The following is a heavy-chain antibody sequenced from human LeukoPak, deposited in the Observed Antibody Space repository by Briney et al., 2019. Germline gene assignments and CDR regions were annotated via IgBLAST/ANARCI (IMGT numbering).Heavy chain of an antibody. V-gene: IGHV1-18*01. CDR3: ARDGTWGRYHYDSTGNDYYFDY. D-gene: IGHD3-22*01. J-gene: IGHJ4*02. CDR2: LSPYNGNK. Sequence: ASVKVSCKASGYTFTSYVISWVRQAPGQGLEWMGWLSPYNGNKNYAQKFQGRVTMTTDLSTSTAYMEVRSLRSDDTAVYHCARDGTWGRYHYDSTGNDYYFDYWGQGTLVTVSS. CDR1: GYTFTSYV.